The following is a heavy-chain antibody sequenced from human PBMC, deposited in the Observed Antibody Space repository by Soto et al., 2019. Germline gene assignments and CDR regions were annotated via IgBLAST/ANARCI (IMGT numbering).Heavy chain of an antibody. V-gene: IGHV3-23*01. Sequence: EVQLLESGGGLVQPRGSLRLSCAASGFTFSSYAMSWVRQAPGKGLEWVSAISGSGGSTYYADSVKGRFTISRDNSKNTLYLQMNSLRAEDTAVYYCARDVPYYFDTGGYHTGYFDSWGQGTLVTVSS. CDR3: ARDVPYYFDTGGYHTGYFDS. J-gene: IGHJ4*02. D-gene: IGHD3-22*01. CDR2: ISGSGGST. CDR1: GFTFSSYA.